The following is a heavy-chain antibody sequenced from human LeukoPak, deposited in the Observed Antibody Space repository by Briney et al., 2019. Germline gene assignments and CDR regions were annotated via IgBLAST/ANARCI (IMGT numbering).Heavy chain of an antibody. CDR3: ARPRGVGATGLLEGAFDI. CDR2: IYYSGST. Sequence: SETLSLTCTVSGGSISSSSYYWGWIRQPPGKGLESIGSIYYSGSTYYNPSLKSRVTISVDTSKNQFSLKLTSVTAADTAVYYCARPRGVGATGLLEGAFDIWGQGTMVTVSS. D-gene: IGHD1-26*01. CDR1: GGSISSSSYY. V-gene: IGHV4-39*01. J-gene: IGHJ3*02.